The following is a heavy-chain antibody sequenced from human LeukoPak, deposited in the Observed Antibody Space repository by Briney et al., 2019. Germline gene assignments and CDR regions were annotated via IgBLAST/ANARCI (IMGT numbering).Heavy chain of an antibody. V-gene: IGHV3-30-3*01. CDR1: GFTFSNYA. CDR2: ISYDGSNK. Sequence: PGGSLRLSCAASGFTFSNYAMHWVRQAPGKGLEWVAVISYDGSNKYYADSVKGRFTISRDNSKNTLYLQLNSLRAEDTAVYYCARVGREWLVHGYWGQGTLVTVSS. J-gene: IGHJ4*02. D-gene: IGHD6-19*01. CDR3: ARVGREWLVHGY.